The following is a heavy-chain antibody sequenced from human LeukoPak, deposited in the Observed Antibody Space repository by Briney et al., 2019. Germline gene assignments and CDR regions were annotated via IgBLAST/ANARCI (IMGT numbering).Heavy chain of an antibody. Sequence: SETLSLTCTVSGGSISSYYWSWIRQPPGKGLEWIGYMYYSGSTNYNPSLKSRFTISVDTSKNQFSLKLNSVTAADTAVYSCAKVRYSAGSCFPDYWGQGNLVTVSS. D-gene: IGHD2-15*01. CDR1: GGSISSYY. CDR2: MYYSGST. V-gene: IGHV4-59*01. J-gene: IGHJ4*02. CDR3: AKVRYSAGSCFPDY.